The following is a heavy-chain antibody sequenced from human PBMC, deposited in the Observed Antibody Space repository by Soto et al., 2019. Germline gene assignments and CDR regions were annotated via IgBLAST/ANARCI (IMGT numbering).Heavy chain of an antibody. CDR3: ARDMIAVAGRSNWFDP. D-gene: IGHD6-19*01. CDR1: GGSISSYY. Sequence: SETLSLTCTVSGGSISSYYWSWIRQPPGKGLEWIGYIYYSGSTNYNPSLKSRATISVDTSKNQFSLKLSSVTAADTAVYYCARDMIAVAGRSNWFDPWGQGTLVTVFS. V-gene: IGHV4-59*13. CDR2: IYYSGST. J-gene: IGHJ5*02.